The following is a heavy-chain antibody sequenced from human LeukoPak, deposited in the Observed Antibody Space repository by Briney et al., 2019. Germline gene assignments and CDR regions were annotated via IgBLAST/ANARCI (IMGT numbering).Heavy chain of an antibody. CDR2: IYSGGST. CDR3: TKDRRLGENSNVWFDP. D-gene: IGHD5-18*01. Sequence: GGSLRLSCAASGFTVSSNYMSWVRQAPGKGLEWVSVIYSGGSTYSADSVKGRFTISRDNSKNMLYLQMNSLRVDDTAIYYCTKDRRLGENSNVWFDPWGQGTLVTVSS. CDR1: GFTVSSNY. J-gene: IGHJ5*02. V-gene: IGHV3-53*01.